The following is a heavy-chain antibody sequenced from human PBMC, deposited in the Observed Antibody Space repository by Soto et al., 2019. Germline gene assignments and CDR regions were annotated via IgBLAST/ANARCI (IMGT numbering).Heavy chain of an antibody. CDR2: INHSGST. V-gene: IGHV4-34*01. CDR3: ASHIQTTGFDY. CDR1: GGSFSGYY. Sequence: SETLSLTCAVYGGSFSGYYWTWIRQPPGTGLEWIGEINHSGSTTFNSVKGRFTISRDNSNNTLFLQMTRLRIEDTAVYYCASHIQTTGFDYWGQGTLVTVSS. D-gene: IGHD4-17*01. J-gene: IGHJ4*02.